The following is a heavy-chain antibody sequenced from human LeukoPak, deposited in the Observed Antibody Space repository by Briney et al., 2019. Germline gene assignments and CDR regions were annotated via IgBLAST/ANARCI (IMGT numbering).Heavy chain of an antibody. D-gene: IGHD3-3*01. V-gene: IGHV3-74*01. Sequence: PGGSLRLSCAASGFIFTDYWLHWVRQAPGQGPQWVSRINYADSVRGRFTVSRDNAQNTLYLQMNGLRADDTAVYYWSGYSFGFWGRGILVTVSS. CDR1: GFIFTDYW. CDR3: SGYSFGF. CDR2: I. J-gene: IGHJ4*02.